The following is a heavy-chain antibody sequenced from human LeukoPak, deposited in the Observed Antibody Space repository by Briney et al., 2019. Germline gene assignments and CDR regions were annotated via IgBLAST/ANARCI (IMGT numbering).Heavy chain of an antibody. CDR1: GFTFSSYG. V-gene: IGHV3-23*01. J-gene: IGHJ6*03. CDR2: ISGSGGST. CDR3: AKGSGWEMSYYYYYMDV. D-gene: IGHD1-26*01. Sequence: GGTLRLSCAASGFTFSSYGMSWVRQAPGKGLEWVSAISGSGGSTYYADSVKGRFTISRDNSKNTLCLQMNSLRAEDTAVYYCAKGSGWEMSYYYYYMDVWGKGTTVTISS.